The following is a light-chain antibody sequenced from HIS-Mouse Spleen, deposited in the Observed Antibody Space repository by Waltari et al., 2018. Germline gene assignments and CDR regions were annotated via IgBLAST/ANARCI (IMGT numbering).Light chain of an antibody. CDR3: AAWDDSLNGRV. CDR1: SSNIGSNT. Sequence: QSVLTQPPSASGTPGQRVTISCSGSSSNIGSNTVNWYQQLPGTAPKLLIYSNNQRPSRVPARFSGSKSGTSSSLAISGLQSEDDADYYCAAWDDSLNGRVFGGGTKLTVL. V-gene: IGLV1-44*01. J-gene: IGLJ3*02. CDR2: SNN.